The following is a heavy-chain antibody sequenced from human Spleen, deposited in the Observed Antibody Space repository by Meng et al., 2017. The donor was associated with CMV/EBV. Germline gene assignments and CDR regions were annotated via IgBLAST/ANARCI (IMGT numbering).Heavy chain of an antibody. CDR1: GYSISSGYY. CDR2: IYHSGST. V-gene: IGHV4-38-2*02. D-gene: IGHD6-6*01. CDR3: ARESSSPYYFFGMDV. J-gene: IGHJ6*02. Sequence: SETLSLTCTVSGYSISSGYYWCWIRQPPGKGLEWIGSIYHSGSTYYNPSLKSRVTISVDTSKNQFSLKLSSVTAADTAVYYCARESSSPYYFFGMDVWGQGTTVTVSS.